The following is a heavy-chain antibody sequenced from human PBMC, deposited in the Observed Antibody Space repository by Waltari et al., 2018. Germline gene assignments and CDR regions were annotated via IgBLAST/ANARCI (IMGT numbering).Heavy chain of an antibody. CDR1: GFTFTHYN. V-gene: IGHV3-20*04. CDR3: ARDGPYYYYGLDV. CDR2: VDWDCTTT. J-gene: IGHJ6*02. Sequence: EELLVVSGGSFVRRGGSLRLSCSASGFTFTHYNINWVRQAPGKGLEWVANVDWDCTTTTHADSVKGRFTISRDNSKNSVYLQMTNLRHEDTASYYCARDGPYYYYGLDVWGQGTTVTVSS.